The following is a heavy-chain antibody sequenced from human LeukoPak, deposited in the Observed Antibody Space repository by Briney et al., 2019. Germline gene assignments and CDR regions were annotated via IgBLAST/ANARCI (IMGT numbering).Heavy chain of an antibody. J-gene: IGHJ4*02. D-gene: IGHD1-26*01. CDR2: IVVGSGNT. CDR3: AADTSGSYGY. Sequence: GASVKVSCKPSGYTFTDYYMHWVRQAPGQGLEWIGWIVVGSGNTNYAQKFQERVTITRDMSTSTAYMELSSLRSEDTAVYYCAADTSGSYGYWGQGTLVTVSS. V-gene: IGHV1-58*02. CDR1: GYTFTDYY.